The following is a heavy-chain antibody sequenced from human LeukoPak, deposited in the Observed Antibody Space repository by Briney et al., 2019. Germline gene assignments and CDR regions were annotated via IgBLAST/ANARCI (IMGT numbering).Heavy chain of an antibody. CDR2: IIPIFGTA. Sequence: SVKVSCKASGGTFSSYAISWVRQAPGQGREWMGGIIPIFGTANYAQKLQGRVTITADESTSTAYMELSSLRSEDTAVYYCARRLYDILTGYPYYFDYWGQGTLVTVSS. V-gene: IGHV1-69*01. D-gene: IGHD3-9*01. CDR1: GGTFSSYA. CDR3: ARRLYDILTGYPYYFDY. J-gene: IGHJ4*02.